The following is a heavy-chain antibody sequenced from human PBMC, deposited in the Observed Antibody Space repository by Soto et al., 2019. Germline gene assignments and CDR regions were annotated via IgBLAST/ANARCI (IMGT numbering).Heavy chain of an antibody. J-gene: IGHJ4*02. V-gene: IGHV3-30*18. D-gene: IGHD2-8*01. Sequence: QVQLVESGGGVVQPGRSLRLSCAASGLTFSAAGMHWVRQAPGKGLEWVAFIANDGRSESYADSVKGRFTISRDNSQNRRYLQINGLIAENTAVYYWAKNNGRTAIDYWAQGTLVSVSS. CDR1: GLTFSAAG. CDR3: AKNNGRTAIDY. CDR2: IANDGRSE.